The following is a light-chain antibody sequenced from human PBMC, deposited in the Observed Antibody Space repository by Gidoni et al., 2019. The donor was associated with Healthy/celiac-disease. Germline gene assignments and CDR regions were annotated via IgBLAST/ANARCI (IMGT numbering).Light chain of an antibody. CDR3: QQYGSSPPWT. Sequence: EIVLTQSQGPLSLSPGERATLYCRASQSVSSSYLAWYQQKPGQAPRLLIYGSSSSATGTPDRFSGSGSGTDFTLTISRLEPEDFAVYYCQQYGSSPPWTFGQGTKVE. J-gene: IGKJ1*01. V-gene: IGKV3-20*01. CDR1: QSVSSSY. CDR2: GSS.